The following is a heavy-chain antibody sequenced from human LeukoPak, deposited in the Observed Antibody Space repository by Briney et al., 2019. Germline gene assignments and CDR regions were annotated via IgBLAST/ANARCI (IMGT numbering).Heavy chain of an antibody. J-gene: IGHJ4*02. Sequence: SETLSLTCTVSGGSISSVAYYWGWIRQSPGKGLEWIATIHNTGSTYYNPSLKSRITISIDASRNQISLELNSVTAADTAIYYCAKSHLGVPHDYWGQGTLVTVSS. CDR2: IHNTGST. D-gene: IGHD3-3*01. CDR3: AKSHLGVPHDY. CDR1: GGSISSVAYY. V-gene: IGHV4-39*01.